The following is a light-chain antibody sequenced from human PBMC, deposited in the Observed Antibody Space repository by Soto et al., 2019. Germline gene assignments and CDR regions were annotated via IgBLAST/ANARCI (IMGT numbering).Light chain of an antibody. CDR1: SSDVGGYNY. V-gene: IGLV2-8*01. J-gene: IGLJ2*01. Sequence: QSALTQPPSASGSPGQSVTISCTGTSSDVGGYNYVSWYQQHPGKAPKLMIYEVSKRPSGVPNRFSGSKSGNTASLTVSGLQAEGEGDYYCSSYTRSRTFLFGGGPNLTVL. CDR2: EVS. CDR3: SSYTRSRTFL.